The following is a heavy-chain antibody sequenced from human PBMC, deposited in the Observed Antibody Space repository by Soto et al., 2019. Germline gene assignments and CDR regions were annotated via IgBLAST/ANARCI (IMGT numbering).Heavy chain of an antibody. D-gene: IGHD2-15*01. CDR3: ARANVGPPGGGSWIMPFDF. CDR1: GGSISSYY. V-gene: IGHV4-4*07. J-gene: IGHJ4*02. Sequence: SLTCTVSGGSISSYYWSWIRQSAGQGLQWIGRIYPGGSTNYNPSLKSRVTMSADTSKNQFSLRLTSVTAADTAVYYCARANVGPPGGGSWIMPFDFWGQGTLVTVSS. CDR2: IYPGGST.